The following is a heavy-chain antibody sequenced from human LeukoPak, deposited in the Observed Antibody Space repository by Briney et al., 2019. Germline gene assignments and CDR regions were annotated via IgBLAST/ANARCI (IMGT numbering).Heavy chain of an antibody. V-gene: IGHV1-2*02. D-gene: IGHD2-8*02. CDR3: ARQNTGQLDY. Sequence: ASVKVSCKASGYTFTSYGINWVRQAPGQGLEWMGWINAKSGDTKYAQKFQARVTMTRDTSITTTYMEVSRLSSDDTAVYYCARQNTGQLDYWGQGTLVTVSS. CDR1: GYTFTSYG. CDR2: INAKSGDT. J-gene: IGHJ4*02.